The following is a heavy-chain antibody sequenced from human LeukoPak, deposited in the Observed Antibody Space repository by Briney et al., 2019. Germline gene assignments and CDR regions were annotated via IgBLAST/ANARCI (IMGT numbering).Heavy chain of an antibody. CDR3: ATIGGIAAAYFDY. J-gene: IGHJ4*02. CDR2: IIPIFGTA. V-gene: IGHV1-69*06. CDR1: GGTFSSYA. Sequence: GASVKVSCKASGGTFSSYAISWVRQAPGQGLEWMGGIIPIFGTANYAQKFQGRVTITADKSTSTAYMELSSLRSEDTAVYYCATIGGIAAAYFDYWGQGTLVTVSS. D-gene: IGHD6-13*01.